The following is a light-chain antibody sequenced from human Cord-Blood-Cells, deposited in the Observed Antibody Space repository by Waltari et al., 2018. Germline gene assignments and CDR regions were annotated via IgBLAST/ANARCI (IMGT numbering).Light chain of an antibody. CDR2: GAS. Sequence: EIVLTQSPGTLSLSPGERATLPCRASQSVSSSYLAWYQQKPGQAPRLLIYGASSRGTGIPDRCSASGSGTDFTRTISRLEPEDFAVYYCQQYGSSPTFGQGTKLEIK. J-gene: IGKJ2*01. CDR1: QSVSSSY. CDR3: QQYGSSPT. V-gene: IGKV3-20*01.